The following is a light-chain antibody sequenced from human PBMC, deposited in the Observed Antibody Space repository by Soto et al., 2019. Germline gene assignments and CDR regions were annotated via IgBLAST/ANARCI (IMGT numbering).Light chain of an antibody. V-gene: IGKV4-1*01. CDR1: QSVLYSSNTKNY. CDR2: WAS. J-gene: IGKJ1*01. CDR3: QQYYGTPPT. Sequence: DIVMTQSPDSLAVSLGERATINCKSSQSVLYSSNTKNYLAWYQQKPGQPPKLLIYWASTRESGVPDRFSGSGSGTDFTLTISSLQAEDVAVYYCQQYYGTPPTFGRGTMVEIK.